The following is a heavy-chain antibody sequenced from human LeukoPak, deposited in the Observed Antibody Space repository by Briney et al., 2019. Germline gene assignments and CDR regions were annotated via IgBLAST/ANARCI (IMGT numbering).Heavy chain of an antibody. D-gene: IGHD5-12*01. J-gene: IGHJ6*03. CDR3: AKGGGYEAQYYYYYLDV. Sequence: GGSLRLSCAASGFTFSSYAMSWVRQAPGKGLEWISGISGSGGSTYYADSVKGRFTVSRDNSKNTLYLQMKSLRAEDTAVYYCAKGGGYEAQYYYYYLDVWGKGTTVTISS. CDR2: ISGSGGST. CDR1: GFTFSSYA. V-gene: IGHV3-23*01.